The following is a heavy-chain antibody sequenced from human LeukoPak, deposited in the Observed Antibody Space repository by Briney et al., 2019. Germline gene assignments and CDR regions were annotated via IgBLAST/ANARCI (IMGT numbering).Heavy chain of an antibody. CDR3: ARDGYSYGYYYYYGMDV. V-gene: IGHV4-31*03. D-gene: IGHD5-18*01. CDR1: GGSISSGGYY. Sequence: SQTLSLTCTVSGGSISSGGYYWSWIRQHPGKGLEWIGYIYYSGSTYYNPSLKSRVTISVDTSKNQFSLKLSSVTAADTAVYYCARDGYSYGYYYYYGMDVWGQGTTVTVSS. J-gene: IGHJ6*02. CDR2: IYYSGST.